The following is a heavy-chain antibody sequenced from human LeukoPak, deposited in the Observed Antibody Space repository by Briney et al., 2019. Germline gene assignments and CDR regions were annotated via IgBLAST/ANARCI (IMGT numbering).Heavy chain of an antibody. CDR2: MNPNSGNT. Sequence: PQASLKVSCKASGYTFTSYDVSWVRQAPGQGLEWMSWMNPNSGNTGYAQKFKGSVTMPRNTSISTAYMELSSLRSEATAVSYCARGPYTVVITDPPPTYYYYMDVWGKGTTVSVSS. J-gene: IGHJ6*03. D-gene: IGHD3-22*01. CDR3: ARGPYTVVITDPPPTYYYYMDV. V-gene: IGHV1-8*01. CDR1: GYTFTSYD.